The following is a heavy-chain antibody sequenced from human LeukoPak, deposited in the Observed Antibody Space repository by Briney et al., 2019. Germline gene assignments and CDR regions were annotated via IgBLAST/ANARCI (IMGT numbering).Heavy chain of an antibody. CDR1: GGSISSGGYS. CDR3: ARASMVRGVMDY. V-gene: IGHV4-30-2*01. Sequence: SQTLSLTCAVSGGSISSGGYSWSWIRQPPGKGLEWIGYIYHSGSTYYNPSLKSRVTISVDRSKNQFSLKLSSVTAADTAVYYCARASMVRGVMDYWGQGTLVTASS. D-gene: IGHD3-10*01. J-gene: IGHJ4*02. CDR2: IYHSGST.